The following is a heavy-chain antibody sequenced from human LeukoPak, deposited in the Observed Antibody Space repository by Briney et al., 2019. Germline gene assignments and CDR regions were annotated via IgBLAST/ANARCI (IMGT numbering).Heavy chain of an antibody. CDR1: GYTLTELS. J-gene: IGHJ6*02. CDR3: ATDVRTGGIYGMDV. CDR2: FDPEDGET. Sequence: ASVKVSCKVSGYTLTELSMQWVRQAPGKGLEWMGGFDPEDGETIYARKFQGRVTMTEDTYKDTAYMELSSLRSEDTAVYYCATDVRTGGIYGMDVWGQGTTVTVSS. V-gene: IGHV1-24*01.